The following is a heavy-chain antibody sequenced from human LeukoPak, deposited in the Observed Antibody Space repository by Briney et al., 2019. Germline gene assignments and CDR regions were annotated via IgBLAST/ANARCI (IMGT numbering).Heavy chain of an antibody. CDR3: ARAKRGYSYGYYHYFDY. Sequence: GGSLRLSCAASGFTFSDYYMSWIRQAPGKGLEWVSYISTSGSTIYYADSLKGRFTISRDNAKNSLYLQMNSLRAEDTAVHYCARAKRGYSYGYYHYFDYWGQGTLVTVSS. D-gene: IGHD5-18*01. CDR2: ISTSGSTI. V-gene: IGHV3-11*01. CDR1: GFTFSDYY. J-gene: IGHJ4*02.